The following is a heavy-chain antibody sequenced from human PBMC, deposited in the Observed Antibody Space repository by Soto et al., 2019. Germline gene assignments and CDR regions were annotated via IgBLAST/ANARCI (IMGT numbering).Heavy chain of an antibody. CDR1: GFTFSSYS. Sequence: EVQLVESGGGLVKPGGSLRLSCAASGFTFSSYSMNWVRQAPGKGLEWVSSISSSSSYIYYADSVKGRFTISRDNAKNSLYLQMNSLRAEDTAVYYCARVRGYYDRIDYWGQGTLVTVSS. CDR2: ISSSSSYI. V-gene: IGHV3-21*01. CDR3: ARVRGYYDRIDY. D-gene: IGHD3-22*01. J-gene: IGHJ4*02.